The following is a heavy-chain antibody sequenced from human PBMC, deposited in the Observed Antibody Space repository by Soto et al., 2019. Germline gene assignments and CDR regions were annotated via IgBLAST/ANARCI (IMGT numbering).Heavy chain of an antibody. V-gene: IGHV1-8*01. Sequence: ASVKVSCKASGYTFTSYGINWVRQAPGQGLEWMGWMSPNNGHTGYAQRFQGRVTMTRDTSISTAYMELSSLTSDDTAVYYCARMFYYGSETNIDWFDPWGQGTQVTVSS. D-gene: IGHD3-10*01. CDR3: ARMFYYGSETNIDWFDP. J-gene: IGHJ5*02. CDR1: GYTFTSYG. CDR2: MSPNNGHT.